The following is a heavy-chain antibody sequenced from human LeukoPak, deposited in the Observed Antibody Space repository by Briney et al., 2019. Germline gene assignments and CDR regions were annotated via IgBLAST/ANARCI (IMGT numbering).Heavy chain of an antibody. CDR2: IYYSGST. J-gene: IGHJ4*02. V-gene: IGHV4-59*08. Sequence: PSETLPLTCTVSGGSISSYYWSWIRQPPGKGLEWIGYIYYSGSTNYNPSLKSRVTISVDTSKNQFSLKLSSVTAVDTAVYYCARLAGFYSKTTDYWGQGTLVTVSS. CDR1: GGSISSYY. D-gene: IGHD1-14*01. CDR3: ARLAGFYSKTTDY.